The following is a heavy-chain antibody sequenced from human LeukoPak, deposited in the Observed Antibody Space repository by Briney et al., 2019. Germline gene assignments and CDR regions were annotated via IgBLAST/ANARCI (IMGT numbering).Heavy chain of an antibody. D-gene: IGHD4-17*01. CDR2: IYTSGTT. CDR3: ARLSTVTTSFDY. CDR1: GGSISSYY. Sequence: PSETLSLTCTVSGGSISSYYWSWIRQPAGKGLEWIGRIYTSGTTHYNPSLKSQVTMSVDTSKNQFSLKLSSVTAADTAVYYCARLSTVTTSFDYWGQGTLVTVSS. J-gene: IGHJ4*02. V-gene: IGHV4-4*07.